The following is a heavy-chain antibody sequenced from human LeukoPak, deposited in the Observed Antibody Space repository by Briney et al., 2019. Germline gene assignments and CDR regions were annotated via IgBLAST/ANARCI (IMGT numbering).Heavy chain of an antibody. D-gene: IGHD2-15*01. V-gene: IGHV3-33*08. J-gene: IGHJ4*02. CDR3: ARAGYCSGGSCYGSDY. CDR1: GFSFSSDW. Sequence: GGSLRLSCVASGFSFSSDWMSWVRQAPGKGLECVAAIWYDGSIQYYADSVKGRFTISRDNSKNTLYLQKHSLRAEDTAVYYCARAGYCSGGSCYGSDYWGQGTLVSVSS. CDR2: IWYDGSIQ.